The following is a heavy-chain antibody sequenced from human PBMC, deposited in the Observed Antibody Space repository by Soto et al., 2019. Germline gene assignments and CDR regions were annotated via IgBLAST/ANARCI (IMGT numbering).Heavy chain of an antibody. D-gene: IGHD2-15*01. Sequence: EVQLVESGGGLVKPGGSLRLSCAASEFTFSSYSMNWVRQAPGKGLEWVSSISNSGSYIYYADSVRGRFIISRDNAKNSLYLQMDSVIGEDTAVYYCARGDCSGGSCYYIVYFHIDVWGKGTTVTVSS. J-gene: IGHJ6*03. CDR3: ARGDCSGGSCYYIVYFHIDV. CDR2: ISNSGSYI. V-gene: IGHV3-21*01. CDR1: EFTFSSYS.